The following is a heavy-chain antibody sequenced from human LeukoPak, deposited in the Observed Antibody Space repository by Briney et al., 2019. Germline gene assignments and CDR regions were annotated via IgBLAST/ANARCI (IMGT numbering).Heavy chain of an antibody. V-gene: IGHV4-34*01. J-gene: IGHJ4*02. D-gene: IGHD2-15*01. Sequence: PSETLSLTCAVYGESFSAYFWNWIRQAPGKPLEYIGEINYRGSSHYNPSLKTRVTLSVDTSKNQFSLKLTCVTAADTAVYFCARGSSFDGYCSAGACDAGYYDSWGQGTPVTVSS. CDR1: GESFSAYF. CDR3: ARGSSFDGYCSAGACDAGYYDS. CDR2: INYRGSS.